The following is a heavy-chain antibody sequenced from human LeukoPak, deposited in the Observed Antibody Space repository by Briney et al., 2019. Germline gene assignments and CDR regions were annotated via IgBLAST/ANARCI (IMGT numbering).Heavy chain of an antibody. J-gene: IGHJ4*02. V-gene: IGHV1-18*04. CDR3: ARGDSSSWHSDY. CDR2: ISAYNGNT. CDR1: GYTFTGYY. D-gene: IGHD6-13*01. Sequence: GASVKVSCKASGYTFTGYYIHWVRQAPGQGLEWMGRISAYNGNTKYAQKLQGRVTMTTDTSTSTAYMDLRSLRSDDTAVYYCARGDSSSWHSDYWGQGTLVTVSS.